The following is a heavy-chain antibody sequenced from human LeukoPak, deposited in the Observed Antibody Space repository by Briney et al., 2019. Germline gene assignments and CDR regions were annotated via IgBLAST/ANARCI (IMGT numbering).Heavy chain of an antibody. Sequence: GGSLRLSCAASGFTFSTYAMNWVRQAPGKGLEWVSLISGSGGNSYYADSVKGRFTISRDNSKNTLYLQMNSLRAEDTAVYYCAKHLYYFDYWGQGTLVTVSS. J-gene: IGHJ4*02. CDR1: GFTFSTYA. CDR3: AKHLYYFDY. CDR2: ISGSGGNS. V-gene: IGHV3-23*01.